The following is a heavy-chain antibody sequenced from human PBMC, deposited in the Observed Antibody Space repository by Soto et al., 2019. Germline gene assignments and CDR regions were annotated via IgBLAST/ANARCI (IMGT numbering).Heavy chain of an antibody. CDR2: MDPNSGNT. CDR3: ARTSAAGKYDYGIDV. V-gene: IGHV1-8*01. Sequence: KGCGWSFPSYEKKRVRKATGQGLEWMGWMDPNSGNTGYAQKFQGRVTMTRNTSISTAYMELSSLRSEDTAMYDCARTSAAGKYDYGIDVWGQVTTFTVTS. J-gene: IGHJ6*02. CDR1: GWSFPSYE. D-gene: IGHD6-13*01.